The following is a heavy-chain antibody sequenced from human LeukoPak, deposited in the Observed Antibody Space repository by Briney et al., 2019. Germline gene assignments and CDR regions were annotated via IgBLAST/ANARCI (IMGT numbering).Heavy chain of an antibody. CDR2: ISYDGSNK. D-gene: IGHD3-16*01. J-gene: IGHJ4*02. V-gene: IGHV3-30*18. CDR1: GFTFSSYG. CDR3: AKGVLGEGGYYFDY. Sequence: GRSLRLSCAASGFTFSSYGMHWVRQAPGKGLEWVAVISYDGSNKYYADSVKGRFTISRDNSKNTLYLQMNSLRAEDTAVYYCAKGVLGEGGYYFDYWGQGTLVTVSS.